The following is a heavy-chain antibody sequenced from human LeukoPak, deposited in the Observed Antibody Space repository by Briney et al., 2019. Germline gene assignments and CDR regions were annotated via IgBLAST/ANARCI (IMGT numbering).Heavy chain of an antibody. Sequence: GGSLRLSCVASGFTFSNYAMSWVRQAPGKGLEWVSAITGSGTNRYYADSLKGRFTTSRDDSKNTVFLQMNSLRHEDTAIYYCVIWGDYDVLTGYYVPDYWGQGTLVTVAS. CDR3: VIWGDYDVLTGYYVPDY. V-gene: IGHV3-23*01. J-gene: IGHJ4*02. D-gene: IGHD3-9*01. CDR2: ITGSGTNR. CDR1: GFTFSNYA.